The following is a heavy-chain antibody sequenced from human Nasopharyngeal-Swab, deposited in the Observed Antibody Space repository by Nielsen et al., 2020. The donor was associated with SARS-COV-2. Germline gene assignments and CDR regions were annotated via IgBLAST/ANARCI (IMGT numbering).Heavy chain of an antibody. D-gene: IGHD5-12*01. CDR3: ARDRAYSGSYMDV. CDR2: IIPIFGTA. Sequence: WARQAPGKGLEWMGGIIPIFGTANYAQKFQGRVTITADKSTSTAYMELSSLRSEDTAVYYCARDRAYSGSYMDVWGKGTTVTVSS. V-gene: IGHV1-69*06. J-gene: IGHJ6*03.